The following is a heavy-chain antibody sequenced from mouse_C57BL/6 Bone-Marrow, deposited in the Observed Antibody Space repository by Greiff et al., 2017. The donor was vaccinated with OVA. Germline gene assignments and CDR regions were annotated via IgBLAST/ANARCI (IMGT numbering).Heavy chain of an antibody. CDR2: ISDGGSYT. Sequence: EVMLVESGGGLVKPGGSLKLSCAASGFTFSSYAMSWVRQTPEKRLEWVATISDGGSYTYYPDNVKGRFTISRDNAKNNLYLQMSHLKSEDTAMYYCARIYDYDGAYWGQGTLVTVSA. CDR3: ARIYDYDGAY. V-gene: IGHV5-4*03. CDR1: GFTFSSYA. D-gene: IGHD2-4*01. J-gene: IGHJ3*01.